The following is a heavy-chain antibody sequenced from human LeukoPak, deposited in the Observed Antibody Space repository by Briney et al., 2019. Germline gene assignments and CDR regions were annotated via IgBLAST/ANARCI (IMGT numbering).Heavy chain of an antibody. CDR3: ARHPLRVPAASYFDY. Sequence: SETLSLTCTVSGDSIISTSYYWGWIRQTPGKGLEWIGSIFYSGTTYCNPSLKSRVTISVDTSKNQFSLKLSSVTAADTAVYYCARHPLRVPAASYFDYWGQGTLVTVSS. J-gene: IGHJ4*02. D-gene: IGHD2-2*01. CDR2: IFYSGTT. V-gene: IGHV4-39*01. CDR1: GDSIISTSYY.